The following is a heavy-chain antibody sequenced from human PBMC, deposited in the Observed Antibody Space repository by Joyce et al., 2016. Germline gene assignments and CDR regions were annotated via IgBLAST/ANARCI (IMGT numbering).Heavy chain of an antibody. D-gene: IGHD4-11*01. J-gene: IGHJ4*02. Sequence: QVQLVQSGAEMKKPGASVRVSCKASGYSFTGSYIHWFRQAPGQGPEWVGRINPHSGLTKDAPKFQDRVTMTTDTSITTAYMDLTRLSSDDTAVYYCARGAYSDYPYCDFWGQGTLVTVSS. CDR2: INPHSGLT. CDR3: ARGAYSDYPYCDF. V-gene: IGHV1-2*06. CDR1: GYSFTGSY.